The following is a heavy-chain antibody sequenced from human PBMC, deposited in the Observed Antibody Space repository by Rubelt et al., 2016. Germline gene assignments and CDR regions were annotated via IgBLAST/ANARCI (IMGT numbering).Heavy chain of an antibody. D-gene: IGHD2-21*02. Sequence: EVQLAESGGGLVKPGGSLRLSCSASGFIFRSYTMNWVRQAPGKVPEWVSYISISSGSSPIYYADSVKGRFSISRDNSKNTLYLQMSSLRVEDTAIYYCAARSTQGVTVYWGQGTLVTVSS. CDR1: GFIFRSYT. J-gene: IGHJ4*02. CDR2: ISISSGSSPI. CDR3: AARSTQGVTVY. V-gene: IGHV3-21*05.